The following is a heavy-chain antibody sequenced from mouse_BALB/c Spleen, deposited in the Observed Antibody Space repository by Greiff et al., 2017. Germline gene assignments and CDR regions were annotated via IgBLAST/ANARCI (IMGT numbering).Heavy chain of an antibody. D-gene: IGHD2-1*01. CDR2: ISCYNGAT. Sequence: LVKTGASVKISCKASGYSFTGYYMHWVKQSHGKSLEWIGYISCYNGATSYNQKFKGKATFTVDTSSSTAYMQFNSLTSEDSAVYYCARKKGSYGNYVWYFDVWGAGTTVTVSS. CDR3: ARKKGSYGNYVWYFDV. V-gene: IGHV1S34*01. J-gene: IGHJ1*01. CDR1: GYSFTGYY.